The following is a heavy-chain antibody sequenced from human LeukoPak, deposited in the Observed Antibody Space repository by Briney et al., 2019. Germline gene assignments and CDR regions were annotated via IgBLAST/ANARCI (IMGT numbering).Heavy chain of an antibody. D-gene: IGHD1-14*01. CDR1: GGSISGYY. CDR2: ISYSGST. J-gene: IGHJ4*02. Sequence: PSETLSLTCTVSGGSISGYYWTWIRQPPGKGLEWIGYISYSGSTNYNPSLQSRVTMSVDSSKNQFSLQLSTVTSADTDTYYCASGTYGSLFFWGQGTLVPVSS. V-gene: IGHV4-59*01. CDR3: ASGTYGSLFF.